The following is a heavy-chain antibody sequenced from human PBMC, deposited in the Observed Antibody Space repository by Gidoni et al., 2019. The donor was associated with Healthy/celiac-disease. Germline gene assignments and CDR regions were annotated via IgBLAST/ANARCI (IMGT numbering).Heavy chain of an antibody. V-gene: IGHV4-30-4*01. CDR2: IYYSGST. Sequence: QVQLQESGPGLVQPSQTLSLTCTVSGGSIISGDYYWRWLRQPPGKGLEWIGYIYYSGSTYYNPSLKSRVTISVDTSKNQFSLKLSSVTAADTAVYYCATYNWNDGLGYWGQGTLVTVSS. CDR3: ATYNWNDGLGY. J-gene: IGHJ4*02. D-gene: IGHD1-20*01. CDR1: GGSIISGDYY.